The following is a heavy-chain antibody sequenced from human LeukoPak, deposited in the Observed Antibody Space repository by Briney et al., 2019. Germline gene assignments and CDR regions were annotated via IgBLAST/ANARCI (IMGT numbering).Heavy chain of an antibody. CDR2: ISAYNGNT. CDR3: ARDFPYCSGGSCYSQYFQH. CDR1: GYTFTSYG. D-gene: IGHD2-15*01. Sequence: ASVKVSCKASGYTFTSYGISWVRQAPGQGLEWMGGISAYNGNTNYAQKLQGRVTMTTDTSTSTAYMELRSLRSDDTAVYYCARDFPYCSGGSCYSQYFQHWGQGTLVTVSS. V-gene: IGHV1-18*01. J-gene: IGHJ1*01.